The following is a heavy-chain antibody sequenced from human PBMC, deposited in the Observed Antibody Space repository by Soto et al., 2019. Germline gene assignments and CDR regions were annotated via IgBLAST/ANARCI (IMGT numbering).Heavy chain of an antibody. CDR2: IYYSGST. Sequence: SQTMSLTRTVSCGSIVNLGCCWGRIRQHPGKGLEWIGYIYYSGSTNYKPSLKSRVTIYVDTSKNQFPLKLNSVTAAETAVYYCSRLPRDATTVASVINWFDPWGKGALVTAS. J-gene: IGHJ5*02. V-gene: IGHV4-39*01. CDR3: SRLPRDATTVASVINWFDP. CDR1: CGSIVNLGCC. D-gene: IGHD4-17*01.